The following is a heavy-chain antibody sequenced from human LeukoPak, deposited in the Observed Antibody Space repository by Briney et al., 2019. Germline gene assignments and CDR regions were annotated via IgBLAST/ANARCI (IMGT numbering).Heavy chain of an antibody. Sequence: GSLRLSCAASGFTLCSYWMHWVRQAPGKGLVWVSRINSDGSSTSYADSVKGRFTISRDNAKNTLYLQMNSLRAEDTAVYYCARGKRGYSYGFDYWGQGTLVTVSS. D-gene: IGHD5-18*01. CDR2: INSDGSST. CDR1: GFTLCSYW. J-gene: IGHJ4*02. V-gene: IGHV3-74*01. CDR3: ARGKRGYSYGFDY.